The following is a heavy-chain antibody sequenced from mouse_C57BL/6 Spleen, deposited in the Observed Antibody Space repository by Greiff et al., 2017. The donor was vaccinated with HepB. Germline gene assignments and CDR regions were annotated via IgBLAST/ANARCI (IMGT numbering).Heavy chain of an antibody. D-gene: IGHD1-1*01. J-gene: IGHJ2*01. CDR2: ISSGSSTI. V-gene: IGHV5-17*01. CDR1: GFTFSDYG. CDR3: ARGGLLRYGDYFDY. Sequence: EVKVVESGGGLVKPGGSLKLSCAASGFTFSDYGMHWVRQAPEKGLEWVAYISSGSSTIYYADTVKGRFTISRDNAKNTLFLQMTSLRSEDTAMYYCARGGLLRYGDYFDYSGQGTTLTVSS.